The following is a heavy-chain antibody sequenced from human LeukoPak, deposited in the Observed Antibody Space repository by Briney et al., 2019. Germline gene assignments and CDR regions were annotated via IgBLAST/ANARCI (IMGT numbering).Heavy chain of an antibody. CDR3: AKDRYEYYYGSGSYLSDP. J-gene: IGHJ5*02. D-gene: IGHD3-10*01. Sequence: QSGGSLRLSCAASGSTFNTYAMSWVRQAPGRGLEWVSAISGSGGSTYYPDSVKGRFTISRDNSKNTLYLQMNSLRVEDTAVYYCAKDRYEYYYGSGSYLSDPWGQGTLVTVSS. CDR1: GSTFNTYA. V-gene: IGHV3-23*01. CDR2: ISGSGGST.